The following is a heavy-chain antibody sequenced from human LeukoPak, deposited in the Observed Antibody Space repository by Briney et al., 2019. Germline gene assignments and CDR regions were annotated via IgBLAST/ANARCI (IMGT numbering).Heavy chain of an antibody. CDR2: INPNSGGT. CDR1: GYTFTRHY. Sequence: ASVKVSCQPCGYTFTRHYMHWVRQAPGQGLECMGWINPNSGGTNYAQKFQGRVTMTRDTSISTAYMELSRLRSDDTAVYYCAKGESIVSTHIAHFDYWGQGTLVTVSS. D-gene: IGHD5/OR15-5a*01. J-gene: IGHJ4*02. CDR3: AKGESIVSTHIAHFDY. V-gene: IGHV1-2*02.